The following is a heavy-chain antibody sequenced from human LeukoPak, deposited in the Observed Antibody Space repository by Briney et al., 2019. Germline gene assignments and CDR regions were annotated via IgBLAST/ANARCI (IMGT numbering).Heavy chain of an antibody. J-gene: IGHJ4*02. V-gene: IGHV3-74*01. Sequence: PGGSLRLSCAASGFTFSDYGMHWVRQAPGKGLVWVSGISSDGSTTNYADSVKGRFTISRDNAKNTLYLQMNSLRAEDTAVYHCARIPIGFGELGNYWGQGTLVTVSS. D-gene: IGHD3-10*01. CDR3: ARIPIGFGELGNY. CDR1: GFTFSDYG. CDR2: ISSDGSTT.